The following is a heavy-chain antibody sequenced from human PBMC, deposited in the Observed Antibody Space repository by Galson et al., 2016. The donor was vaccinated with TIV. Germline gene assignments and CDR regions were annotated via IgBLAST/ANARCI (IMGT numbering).Heavy chain of an antibody. V-gene: IGHV1-8*01. Sequence: SVKVSCKVSRNTFSSFDINWVRQASGQGLEWMGWMNPSSGNTGYAQKFQGRVTMTRNISVSTVYMELSSLKSEDTAVYFCARGHSGGGYYYYYHMDVWGTGTPVTVSS. CDR3: ARGHSGGGYYYYYHMDV. CDR2: MNPSSGNT. J-gene: IGHJ6*03. CDR1: RNTFSSFD. D-gene: IGHD2-21*01.